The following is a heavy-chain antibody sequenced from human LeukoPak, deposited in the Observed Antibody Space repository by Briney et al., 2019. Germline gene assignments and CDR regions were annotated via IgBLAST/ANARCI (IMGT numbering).Heavy chain of an antibody. J-gene: IGHJ5*02. V-gene: IGHV5-51*01. CDR2: IYPGDSDI. CDR3: ARQEYCSGGSCYTWFDP. Sequence: GESLKISCKGSGYSFTNYWIGWVRQTPGKGLEWMGMIYPGDSDIRYSPSFQGQVTISADKSISTAYLQWSSLKASDTAMYYCARQEYCSGGSCYTWFDPWGQGTLVTVSS. D-gene: IGHD2-15*01. CDR1: GYSFTNYW.